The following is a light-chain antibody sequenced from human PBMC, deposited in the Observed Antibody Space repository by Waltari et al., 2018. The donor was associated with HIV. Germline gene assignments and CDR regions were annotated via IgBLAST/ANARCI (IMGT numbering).Light chain of an antibody. Sequence: DIQMTQSPSSLSASIGDRVTIACRASQGISTHLAWFQQKPGEAPKALIYAASRLQTGVPSKFSGSGSGTDFTLTISSLQPEDFATYYCQQYDGYWTFGQGTKVEIK. CDR3: QQYDGYWT. CDR1: QGISTH. CDR2: AAS. V-gene: IGKV1-16*02. J-gene: IGKJ1*01.